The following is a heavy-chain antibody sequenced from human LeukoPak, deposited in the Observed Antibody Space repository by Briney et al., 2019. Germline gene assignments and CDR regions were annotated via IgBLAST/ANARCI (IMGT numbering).Heavy chain of an antibody. J-gene: IGHJ4*02. Sequence: GGSLRLSCAASGFTFSSYSMNWVRQAPGKGLEWVSSISSSSSYIYYADSVKGRFTISRDNAKNSLYLQMNSLRAEDTAVYYCTKFSLRGTYSFDHWGQGTLVTASS. D-gene: IGHD1-26*01. CDR1: GFTFSSYS. V-gene: IGHV3-21*04. CDR3: TKFSLRGTYSFDH. CDR2: ISSSSSYI.